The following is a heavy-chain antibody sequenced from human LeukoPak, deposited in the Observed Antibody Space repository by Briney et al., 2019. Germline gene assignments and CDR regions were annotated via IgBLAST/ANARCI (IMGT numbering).Heavy chain of an antibody. CDR1: GFTSSSYE. CDR3: ARGSRELLGY. V-gene: IGHV3-48*03. J-gene: IGHJ4*02. D-gene: IGHD1-26*01. CDR2: ISSSGSTI. Sequence: GGSLRLSCAASGFTSSSYEMNWVRQAPGKGLEWVSYISSSGSTIYYADSVKGRFTISRDNAKNSLYLQVNSLRAEDTAVYYCARGSRELLGYWGQGTLVTVSS.